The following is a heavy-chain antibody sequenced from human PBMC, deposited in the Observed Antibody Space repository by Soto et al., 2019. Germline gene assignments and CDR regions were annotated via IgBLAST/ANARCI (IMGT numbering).Heavy chain of an antibody. D-gene: IGHD3-22*01. CDR3: AREGYSSGYYYYYGMDV. CDR1: SGSISSYY. CDR2: IYYSGST. J-gene: IGHJ6*02. Sequence: SETLSLTSTVSSGSISSYYWSWIRQPPGKGLEWIGYIYYSGSTNYNPSLKSRVTISVDTSKNQFSLKLSSVTAADTAVYYCAREGYSSGYYYYYGMDVWGQGTTVTVSS. V-gene: IGHV4-59*01.